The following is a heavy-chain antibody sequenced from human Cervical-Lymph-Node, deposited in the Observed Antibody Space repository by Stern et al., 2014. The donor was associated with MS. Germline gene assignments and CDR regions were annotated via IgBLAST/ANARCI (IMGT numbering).Heavy chain of an antibody. CDR1: GDSMRDYY. V-gene: IGHV4-59*08. D-gene: IGHD2-21*02. Sequence: QVQLQESGPGLVKPSDTLSLTCTVSGDSMRDYYWSWIRQPPGKGLEWIAYIYYTGTISYYNPSLESRVTMYVDTSHKQFSLELSSVTAADTAVYYCARHVGANCGGDCYSQIDFWGQGTLVTVSS. CDR2: IYYTGTIS. CDR3: ARHVGANCGGDCYSQIDF. J-gene: IGHJ4*02.